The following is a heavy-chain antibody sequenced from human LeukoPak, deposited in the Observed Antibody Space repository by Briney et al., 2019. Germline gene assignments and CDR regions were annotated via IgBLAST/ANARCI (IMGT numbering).Heavy chain of an antibody. CDR1: GGSISSGGYY. Sequence: PSETLSLTCTVSGGSISSGGYYWSWIRQHPGKGLEWIGYIYYSGSTYYNPSLKSRVTISVDTSKNQFSLKLGSVTAADTAVYYCARGVAAAGPFDYWGQGTLVTVSS. J-gene: IGHJ4*02. D-gene: IGHD6-13*01. CDR2: IYYSGST. CDR3: ARGVAAAGPFDY. V-gene: IGHV4-31*03.